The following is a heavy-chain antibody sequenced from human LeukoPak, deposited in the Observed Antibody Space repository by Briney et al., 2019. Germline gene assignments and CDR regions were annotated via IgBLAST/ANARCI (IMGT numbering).Heavy chain of an antibody. CDR3: AGGDGAFDY. J-gene: IGHJ4*02. CDR1: GFSVSGYW. V-gene: IGHV3-23*01. Sequence: GGSLRLSCAVSGFSVSGYWMTWVRQAPGKGLEWVSAISGSGGSTYYADSVKGRFTISRDNSKNTLYLQMNSLRAEDTAVYYCAGGDGAFDYWGQGTLVIVSS. D-gene: IGHD2-21*02. CDR2: ISGSGGST.